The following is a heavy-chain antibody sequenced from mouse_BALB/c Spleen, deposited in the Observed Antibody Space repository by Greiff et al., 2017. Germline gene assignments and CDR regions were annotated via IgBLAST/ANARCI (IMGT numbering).Heavy chain of an antibody. CDR1: GFTFTDYY. J-gene: IGHJ3*01. V-gene: IGHV7-3*02. Sequence: EVKVVESGGGLVQPGGSLRLSCATSGFTFTDYYMSWVRQPPGKALEWLGFIRNKANGYTTEYSASVKGRFTISRDNSQSILYLQMNTLRAEDSATYYCARDGWLLAYWGQGTLVTVSA. CDR2: IRNKANGYTT. CDR3: ARDGWLLAY. D-gene: IGHD2-3*01.